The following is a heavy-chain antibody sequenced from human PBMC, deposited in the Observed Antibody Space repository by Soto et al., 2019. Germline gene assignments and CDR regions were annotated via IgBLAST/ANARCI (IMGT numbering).Heavy chain of an antibody. V-gene: IGHV2-5*02. J-gene: IGHJ4*02. CDR3: AHRPNYYFWSGYAFDY. CDR1: GFSLSTSGVG. Sequence: QITLKEAGPTLVKPTQPLTLTCTFSGFSLSTSGVGVAWIRQPPGKTLQCLALIYWDDDKRYSPSLKSRLTITKDTSKNEVGITMTNMDPVDTATYYCAHRPNYYFWSGYAFDYWGQGTLVTVSS. D-gene: IGHD3-3*01. CDR2: IYWDDDK.